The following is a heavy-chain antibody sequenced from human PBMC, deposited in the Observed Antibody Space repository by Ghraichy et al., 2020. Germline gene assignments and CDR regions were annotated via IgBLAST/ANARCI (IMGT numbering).Heavy chain of an antibody. D-gene: IGHD6-25*01. CDR3: ARAPLARPTLGRLDP. CDR2: IFYSGDI. V-gene: IGHV4-31*03. J-gene: IGHJ5*02. CDR1: GGSISSGDDY. Sequence: SETLSLTCTVSGGSISSGDDYWNWIRQRPGKGLELIGCIFYSGDIHYNPSLKGRLTMSMDTSKNQFSLKLTSVTAADTAIYYCARAPLARPTLGRLDPWGQGTLVTISS.